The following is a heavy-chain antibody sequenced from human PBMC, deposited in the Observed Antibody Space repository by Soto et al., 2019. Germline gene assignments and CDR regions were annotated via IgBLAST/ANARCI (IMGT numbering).Heavy chain of an antibody. J-gene: IGHJ6*02. CDR2: ICYDGSNK. D-gene: IGHD2-2*02. CDR1: GFTLSSYC. Sequence: PXGCLRLSCAASGFTLSSYCMDWVRQAPGKGLDWVAVICYDGSNKYYADSVKGRFTISRDNSKNTLYLQMNSLRAEDTAVYYCARDLVVVPAAIAADGFYYYYGMDVWGQGTTVTVSS. CDR3: ARDLVVVPAAIAADGFYYYYGMDV. V-gene: IGHV3-33*01.